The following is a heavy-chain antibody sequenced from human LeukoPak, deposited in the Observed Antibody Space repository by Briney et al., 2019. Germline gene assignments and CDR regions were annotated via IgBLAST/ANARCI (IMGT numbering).Heavy chain of an antibody. Sequence: SETLSLTCAVYGGSFSGYYWSWIRQPPGKGLEWIGSIYYSGSTYYNPSLKSRVTISVDTSKNQFSLKLSSVTAADTAVYYCARRLTYYDFWSGYYYYYYMDVWGKGTTVTVSS. V-gene: IGHV4-34*01. D-gene: IGHD3-3*01. CDR2: IYYSGST. CDR3: ARRLTYYDFWSGYYYYYYMDV. J-gene: IGHJ6*03. CDR1: GGSFSGYY.